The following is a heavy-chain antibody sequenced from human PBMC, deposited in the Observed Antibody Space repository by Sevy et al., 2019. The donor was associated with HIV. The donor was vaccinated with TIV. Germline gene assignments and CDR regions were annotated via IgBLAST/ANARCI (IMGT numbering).Heavy chain of an antibody. CDR1: GYTLTSYG. CDR3: AIGSGVVADDAFDI. V-gene: IGHV1-18*01. CDR2: ISAYNGNT. Sequence: ASVVSCKASGYTLTSYGISWVRQAPGQGLEWMGWISAYNGNTNYAQKLQGRVTMTTDTSTSTAYMELRSLRSDDTAVYYCAIGSGVVADDAFDIWGQGTMVTVSS. J-gene: IGHJ3*02. D-gene: IGHD3-22*01.